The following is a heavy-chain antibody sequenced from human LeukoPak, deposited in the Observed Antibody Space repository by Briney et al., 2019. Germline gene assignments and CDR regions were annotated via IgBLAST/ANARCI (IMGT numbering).Heavy chain of an antibody. CDR3: ATESEYNWNDRGFDP. D-gene: IGHD1-1*01. V-gene: IGHV1-3*01. Sequence: GASVKVSCKASGYTFTSYAMHWVRQAPGQRLEWMGWINAGNGNTKYSQKFQGRVTITRDTSASTAYMELSSLRSEDTAVYYCATESEYNWNDRGFDPWGQGTLVTVSS. CDR1: GYTFTSYA. CDR2: INAGNGNT. J-gene: IGHJ5*02.